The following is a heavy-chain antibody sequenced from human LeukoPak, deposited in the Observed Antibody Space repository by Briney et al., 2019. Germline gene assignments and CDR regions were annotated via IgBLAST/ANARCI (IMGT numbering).Heavy chain of an antibody. Sequence: SETLSLTCAVYGVSFSGYYWSWIRQPPGKGLEWIGEINHSGSTNYNTSLKSRVTISVNTSKNQFTLKLSSVTAADTAVYYCARGLLGYCTNGVCYRDYYYYYGMDVWGQGTTVTVSS. CDR3: ARGLLGYCTNGVCYRDYYYYYGMDV. CDR2: INHSGST. V-gene: IGHV4-34*01. D-gene: IGHD2-8*01. CDR1: GVSFSGYY. J-gene: IGHJ6*02.